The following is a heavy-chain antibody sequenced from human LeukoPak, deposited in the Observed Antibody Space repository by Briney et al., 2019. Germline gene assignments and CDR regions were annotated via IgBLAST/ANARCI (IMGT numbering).Heavy chain of an antibody. V-gene: IGHV3-20*04. CDR1: GFTFEDYG. CDR2: VKWTGGST. J-gene: IGHJ6*03. Sequence: GGSLTLSWSASGFTFEDYGMSWVRQGPGKGLEWVSGVKWTGGSTAYADSVKGRFTISRDNAKNSLYLQMNSLRAEDTALYYCARRESTYQNYYYFYYMDVWGKGTTVTVSS. CDR3: ARRESTYQNYYYFYYMDV.